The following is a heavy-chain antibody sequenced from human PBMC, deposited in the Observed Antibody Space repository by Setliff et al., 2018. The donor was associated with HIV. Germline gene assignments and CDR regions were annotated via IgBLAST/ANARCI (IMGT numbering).Heavy chain of an antibody. CDR3: MRGRSITIFGVAYFDF. J-gene: IGHJ4*02. V-gene: IGHV4-39*02. CDR2: VYYSGST. D-gene: IGHD3-3*01. CDR1: GVSTSSSSYY. Sequence: PSETLSLTCTVSGVSTSSSSYYWGWIRQPPGKGLDWIGYVYYSGSTYYSPSLRSRLTISVDTSKNHFSLRLSSVTAADTAVYHCMRGRSITIFGVAYFDFWGQGTQVTVSS.